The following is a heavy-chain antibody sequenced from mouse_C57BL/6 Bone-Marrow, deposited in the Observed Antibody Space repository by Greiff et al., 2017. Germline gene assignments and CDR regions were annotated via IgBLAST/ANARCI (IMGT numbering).Heavy chain of an antibody. Sequence: QVQLQQPGAELVKPGASVKLSCKASGYTFTSYWMQWVKQRPGQGLEWIGEIDPSDSYTNYNQKFKGKATLTVDTSSSTAYMQLSSLTSEDSAVYCCASSSLYYYAMDYWGQGTSVTVSS. D-gene: IGHD1-1*01. J-gene: IGHJ4*01. CDR2: IDPSDSYT. V-gene: IGHV1-50*01. CDR1: GYTFTSYW. CDR3: ASSSLYYYAMDY.